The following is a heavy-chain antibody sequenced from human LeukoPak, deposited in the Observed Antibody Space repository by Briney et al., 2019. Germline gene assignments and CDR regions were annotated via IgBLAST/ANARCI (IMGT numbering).Heavy chain of an antibody. D-gene: IGHD3-22*01. CDR2: ISGSGGTT. V-gene: IGHV3-23*01. CDR1: GFTFSNYY. CDR3: AKPAGEYTYYYDSSGFDY. J-gene: IGHJ4*02. Sequence: GGSLRLSCAASGFTFSNYYMSWVRQAPGKGLEWVSAISGSGGTTYYADSVKGRFTISRDNSKNTLFLQMNSLRAEDTALYYCAKPAGEYTYYYDSSGFDYWGQGTLVTVSS.